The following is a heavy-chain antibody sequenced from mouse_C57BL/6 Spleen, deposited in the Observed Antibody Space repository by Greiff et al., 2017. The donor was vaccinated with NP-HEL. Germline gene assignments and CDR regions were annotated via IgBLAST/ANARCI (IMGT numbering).Heavy chain of an antibody. CDR1: GYSFTGYF. CDR3: ASSTVDYAMDY. V-gene: IGHV1-20*01. J-gene: IGHJ4*01. Sequence: VQLQQSGPELVKPGDSVKISCKASGYSFTGYFMNWVMQSPGKSLEWIGRINPYNGDTFYNQKFKGKATLTVDKSSSTAHMELRSLASEDTAVYYCASSTVDYAMDYWGQGTSVTVSS. D-gene: IGHD1-1*01. CDR2: INPYNGDT.